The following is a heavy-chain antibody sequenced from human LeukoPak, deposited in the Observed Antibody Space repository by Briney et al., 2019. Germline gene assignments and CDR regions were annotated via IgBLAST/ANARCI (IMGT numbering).Heavy chain of an antibody. CDR1: GYSFTDYY. CDR3: ARADRLHGGPYLIGP. CDR2: INPYSGGT. V-gene: IGHV1-2*02. D-gene: IGHD3-16*01. J-gene: IGHJ5*02. Sequence: ASVKVSCKTSGYSFTDYYIHWVRQAPGQGLEWMGWINPYSGGTSSAQKFQGRVTMTRDTSISTVYMQVSWLTSDDTAIYYCARADRLHGGPYLIGPWGQGTLVTVSS.